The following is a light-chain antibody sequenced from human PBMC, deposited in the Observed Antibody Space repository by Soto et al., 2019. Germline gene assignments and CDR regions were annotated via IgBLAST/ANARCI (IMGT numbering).Light chain of an antibody. Sequence: QSVLTQPASVSGSPGQSITSSCTGTSSDVDGYNYVAWYQQHPGKAPNLMIYDVTNRPSGVSYRFSGSKSGNTASLTISGLQAEDEADYYCSSYTSSSAVVFGGGTKLTVL. CDR2: DVT. CDR3: SSYTSSSAVV. V-gene: IGLV2-14*03. J-gene: IGLJ2*01. CDR1: SSDVDGYNY.